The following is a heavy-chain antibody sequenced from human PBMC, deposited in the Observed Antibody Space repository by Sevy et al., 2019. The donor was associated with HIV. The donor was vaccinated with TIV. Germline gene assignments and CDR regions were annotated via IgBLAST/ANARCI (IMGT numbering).Heavy chain of an antibody. J-gene: IGHJ2*01. Sequence: SETLSLTCAVYGGSFSGYYWSWIRQPPGKGLEWIGEINHSGSTNYNPSLKSRVTISVDTSKNQLSLKLGSVTAAETAVYYCARGRHIAAAGNHWYFDLWGRGTLVTVSS. CDR2: INHSGST. D-gene: IGHD6-13*01. CDR3: ARGRHIAAAGNHWYFDL. V-gene: IGHV4-34*01. CDR1: GGSFSGYY.